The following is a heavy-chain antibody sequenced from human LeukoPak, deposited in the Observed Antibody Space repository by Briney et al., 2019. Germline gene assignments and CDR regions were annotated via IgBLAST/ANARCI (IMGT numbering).Heavy chain of an antibody. Sequence: GGSLSLSFPASGMPFTSVAMTWVRKAPGKGLEWVSAINGGTTLYADSVKGRFTISRDNAKNTLYLQMNSLRVEDTAVYYCARGSSSWYYLDYWGQGTLVTVSS. D-gene: IGHD6-13*01. CDR2: INGGTT. V-gene: IGHV3-23*01. CDR3: ARGSSSWYYLDY. J-gene: IGHJ4*02. CDR1: GMPFTSVA.